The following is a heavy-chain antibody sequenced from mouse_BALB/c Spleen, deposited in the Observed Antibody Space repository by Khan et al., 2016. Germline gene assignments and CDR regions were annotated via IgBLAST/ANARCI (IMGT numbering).Heavy chain of an antibody. CDR3: ARHLRNYGSPCDFDV. CDR2: ISNGGDNT. CDR1: GFTFSDYY. D-gene: IGHD1-1*01. J-gene: IGHJ1*01. V-gene: IGHV5-12*02. Sequence: EVELVESGGGLVQPGGSLKLSCATSGFTFSDYYMYWVRQTPEKRLEWVAYISNGGDNTYYPDTVKGRFTISRDNAKNILYLQMSRLKSEDTAMYYCARHLRNYGSPCDFDVWGAGTTVTVSS.